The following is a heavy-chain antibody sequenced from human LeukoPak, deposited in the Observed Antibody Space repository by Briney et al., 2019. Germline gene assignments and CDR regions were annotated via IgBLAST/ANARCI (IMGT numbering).Heavy chain of an antibody. Sequence: GASVKVSCKASGGTLSSYTISWVRQAPGQGLEWMGRIIPILGIANYAQKFQGRVTITADKSTSTAYMELSSLRSEDTAVYYCASYEYCSSTSCSQGSYYYYYYMDVWGKGTTVTVSS. CDR2: IIPILGIA. CDR3: ASYEYCSSTSCSQGSYYYYYYMDV. V-gene: IGHV1-69*02. D-gene: IGHD2-2*01. CDR1: GGTLSSYT. J-gene: IGHJ6*03.